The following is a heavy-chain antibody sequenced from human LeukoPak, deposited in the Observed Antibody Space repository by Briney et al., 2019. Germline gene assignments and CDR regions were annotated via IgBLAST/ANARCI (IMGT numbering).Heavy chain of an antibody. CDR3: AKAKYYDFWSGYYPDY. J-gene: IGHJ4*02. CDR2: ISGSGGST. V-gene: IGHV3-23*01. CDR1: GFTFSSYA. Sequence: GGSLRLSCAASGFTFSSYAMSWVRQAPGKGLEWVSAISGSGGSTYYADSVKGRFTISSDNSKNTLYLQMNSLRAEDTAVYYCAKAKYYDFWSGYYPDYWGQGTLVTVSS. D-gene: IGHD3-3*01.